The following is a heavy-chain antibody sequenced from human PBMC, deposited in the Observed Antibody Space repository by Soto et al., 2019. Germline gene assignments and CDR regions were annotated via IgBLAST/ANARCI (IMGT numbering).Heavy chain of an antibody. D-gene: IGHD6-19*01. CDR1: GYTFTSYG. CDR2: ISAYNGNT. J-gene: IGHJ6*02. Sequence: VASVKVSCKASGYTFTSYGISWVRQAPGQGLEWMGWISAYNGNTNYAQKLQGRVTMTTDTSTSTAYMELRSLRSDDTAVYYCARGGGGWILHYSYYYYGMDVWGQGTTVTVSS. CDR3: ARGGGGWILHYSYYYYGMDV. V-gene: IGHV1-18*04.